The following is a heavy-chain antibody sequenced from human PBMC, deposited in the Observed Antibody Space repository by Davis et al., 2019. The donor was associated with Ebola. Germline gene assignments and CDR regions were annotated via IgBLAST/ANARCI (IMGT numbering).Heavy chain of an antibody. J-gene: IGHJ4*02. CDR3: ARHQSYSSGLYYFDY. V-gene: IGHV4-4*02. Sequence: PSETLSLTCAVSGGSISSNNWWSWVRQPPGEGLEWIGEIYHSGKVNYNPSLKSRVTISVDKSKNQFSLNLNSVTAADTAVYYCARHQSYSSGLYYFDYWGQGTLVTVSS. D-gene: IGHD3-22*01. CDR2: IYHSGKV. CDR1: GGSISSNNW.